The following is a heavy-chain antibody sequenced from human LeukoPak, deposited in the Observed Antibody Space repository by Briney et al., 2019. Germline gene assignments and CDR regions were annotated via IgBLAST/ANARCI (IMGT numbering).Heavy chain of an antibody. J-gene: IGHJ5*02. D-gene: IGHD6-6*01. CDR1: GGTFSSYA. CDR2: IIPIFGTA. V-gene: IGHV1-69*13. Sequence: SVKVSCKASGGTFSSYAISWVRQAPGQGLEWMGGIIPIFGTANYAQKFQGRVTITADESTSTAYMELSSLRSEDTAVYYCARALGSSSSSQKAWGQGPWSPSPQ. CDR3: ARALGSSSSSQKA.